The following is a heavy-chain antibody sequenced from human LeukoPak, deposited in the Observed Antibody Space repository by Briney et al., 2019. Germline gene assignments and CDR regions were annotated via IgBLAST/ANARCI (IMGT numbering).Heavy chain of an antibody. CDR2: ISYDGSNK. CDR3: ARSKNAFDI. J-gene: IGHJ3*02. CDR1: GFTFSSYA. Sequence: GGSLRLSCAASGFTFSSYAMHWVRQALGKGLEWVAVISYDGSNKYYADSVKGRFTISRDNSKNTLYLQMNSLRAEDTAVYYCARSKNAFDIWGQGTMVTVSS. V-gene: IGHV3-30-3*01.